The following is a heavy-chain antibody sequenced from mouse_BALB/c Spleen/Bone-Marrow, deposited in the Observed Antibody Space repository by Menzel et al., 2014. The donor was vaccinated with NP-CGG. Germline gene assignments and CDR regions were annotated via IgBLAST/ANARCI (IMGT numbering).Heavy chain of an antibody. V-gene: IGHV1-14*01. D-gene: IGHD2-3*01. J-gene: IGHJ4*01. CDR3: ARRWLPYAMDY. CDR1: GYTFTSYI. Sequence: VQLPQSGPELVKPGASVKMSCKASGYTFTSYIMHWVKQKPGQGLEWIGYINPYNDGTKYNEKFKGKATLTSDKSSSTAYMVLSSLTSEDSAVYYCARRWLPYAMDYWGQGTSVTVSS. CDR2: INPYNDGT.